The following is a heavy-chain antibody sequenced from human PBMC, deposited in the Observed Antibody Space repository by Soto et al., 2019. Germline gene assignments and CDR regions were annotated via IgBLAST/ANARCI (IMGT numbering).Heavy chain of an antibody. CDR1: GGSISSHY. Sequence: SETLSLTCTVSGGSISSHYWSWVRQAPGKGLEWIGHIYYRGSTSYNPSLRSRSTISVDTSNNQFSLKLNSVTTADTAVYYCARDGREASGMDVWGQGTNVNVSS. J-gene: IGHJ6*02. D-gene: IGHD1-26*01. CDR3: ARDGREASGMDV. V-gene: IGHV4-59*11. CDR2: IYYRGST.